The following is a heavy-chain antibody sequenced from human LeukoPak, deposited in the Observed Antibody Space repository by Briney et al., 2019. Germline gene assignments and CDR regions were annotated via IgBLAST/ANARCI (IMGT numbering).Heavy chain of an antibody. V-gene: IGHV3-23*01. CDR1: GFTFSNYA. J-gene: IGHJ4*02. D-gene: IGHD5-24*01. Sequence: GESLRLSCVASGFTFSNYAMSWVRQAPGKGLEWVSATSGSGGSTYYADSVKGRFTISRDNSKNTLYLQMNSLRAEDTAVYYCAREVEMAVDYWGQGTPITVSS. CDR2: TSGSGGST. CDR3: AREVEMAVDY.